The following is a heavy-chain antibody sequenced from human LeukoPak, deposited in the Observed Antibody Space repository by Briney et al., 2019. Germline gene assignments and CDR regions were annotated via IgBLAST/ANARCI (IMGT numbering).Heavy chain of an antibody. CDR2: IYVSGST. CDR3: ARGGDSSGYEYYFDY. CDR1: GSISSGSYY. V-gene: IGHV4-61*02. Sequence: SQTLSLTCTVSGSISSGSYYWSWIRQPAGKGLEWIGRIYVSGSTNYNPSLKSRVTMSVDTSKNQFSLQLTSVTAADTAVYYCARGGDSSGYEYYFDYWGQGTLVTVSS. J-gene: IGHJ4*02. D-gene: IGHD3-22*01.